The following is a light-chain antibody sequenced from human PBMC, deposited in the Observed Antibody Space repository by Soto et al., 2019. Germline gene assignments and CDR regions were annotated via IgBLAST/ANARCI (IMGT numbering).Light chain of an antibody. J-gene: IGKJ4*01. CDR3: QQYHHWPVT. Sequence: EIVMTQSPATLSVSPGERVTLSCRASQSVTRNLAWYQHTPGQSPRPLISAASSGATGLPSRFSGSGSGTDFTLTISSLQSEDAAVYYCQQYHHWPVTFGGGTKVEIK. V-gene: IGKV3-15*01. CDR2: AAS. CDR1: QSVTRN.